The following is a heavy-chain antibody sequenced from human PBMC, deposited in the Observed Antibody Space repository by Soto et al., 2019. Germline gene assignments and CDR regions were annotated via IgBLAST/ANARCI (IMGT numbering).Heavy chain of an antibody. D-gene: IGHD6-13*01. V-gene: IGHV4-4*02. CDR2: IYHSGST. CDR1: GGSISSSNW. J-gene: IGHJ4*02. Sequence: PSETLSLTCAVSGGSISSSNWWSWVRQPPGKGLEWIGEIYHSGSTNYNPSLKSRVTISVDKSKNQFSLKLSSVTAADTAVYYCARAASYPPRVVAAAGTGGFDYWGQGTLVTVS. CDR3: ARAASYPPRVVAAAGTGGFDY.